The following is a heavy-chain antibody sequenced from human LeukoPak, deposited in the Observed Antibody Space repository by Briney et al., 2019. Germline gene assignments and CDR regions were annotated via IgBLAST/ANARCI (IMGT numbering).Heavy chain of an antibody. J-gene: IGHJ4*02. V-gene: IGHV3-33*06. CDR3: AKDQYSSSLDY. Sequence: GGSLRLSCAASGFTFSSYGMHWVRQAPGKGLEWVAVIWYDGSNKYYADSVRGRFTISRDNSKNTLYLQMNSLRAEDTAVYYCAKDQYSSSLDYWGQGTLVTVSS. D-gene: IGHD6-13*01. CDR2: IWYDGSNK. CDR1: GFTFSSYG.